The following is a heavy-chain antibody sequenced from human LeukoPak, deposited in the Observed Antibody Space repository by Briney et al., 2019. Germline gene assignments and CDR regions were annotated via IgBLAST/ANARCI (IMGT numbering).Heavy chain of an antibody. V-gene: IGHV4-31*03. CDR1: GGSISSGGYY. Sequence: SETLSLTCTVSGGSISSGGYYWSWIRQHPGKGLEWIGYIYYSGSTYYNPSLKSRVTISVDTSKNQFSLKLNSVTAADTAVYYCARAPILNPTVVWSDPWAQETLVTVYS. CDR2: IYYSGST. D-gene: IGHD4-23*01. CDR3: ARAPILNPTVVWSDP. J-gene: IGHJ5*02.